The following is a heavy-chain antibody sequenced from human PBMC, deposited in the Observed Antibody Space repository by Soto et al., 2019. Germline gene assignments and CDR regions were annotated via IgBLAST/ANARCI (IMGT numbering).Heavy chain of an antibody. V-gene: IGHV3-21*01. J-gene: IGHJ4*02. CDR1: GFTFSSYS. Sequence: GESLKISCAASGFTFSSYSMNWVRQAPGKGLEWVSSISSSSSYIYYADSVKGRFTISRDNAKNSLYLQMNSLRAEDTAVYYCARDPRARYSSGWYGLDYWGQGTLVTVSS. CDR3: ARDPRARYSSGWYGLDY. CDR2: ISSSSSYI. D-gene: IGHD6-19*01.